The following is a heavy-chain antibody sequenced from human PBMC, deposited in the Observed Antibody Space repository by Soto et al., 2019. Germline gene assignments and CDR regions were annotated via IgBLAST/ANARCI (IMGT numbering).Heavy chain of an antibody. CDR1: GFTFSSYG. CDR3: AKDFYYCYGMDV. V-gene: IGHV3-30*18. CDR2: ISYDGSNK. J-gene: IGHJ6*02. Sequence: QVQLVESGGGVVQPGRSLRLSCAASGFTFSSYGMHWVRQAPGKGLEWVAVISYDGSNKYYADSVKGRFTISRDNSKNALYLQMNSLRAEDTAVYYCAKDFYYCYGMDVWGQGTTVTVSS.